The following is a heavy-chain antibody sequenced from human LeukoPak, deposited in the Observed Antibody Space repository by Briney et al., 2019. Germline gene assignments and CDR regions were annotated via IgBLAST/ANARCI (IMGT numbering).Heavy chain of an antibody. CDR3: ARGFPDLGY. D-gene: IGHD1-14*01. CDR1: GGSFSGYY. CDR2: INHSGST. Sequence: PSETLSLTCAVYGGSFSGYYWSWIRQPPGKGLEWIGEINHSGSTNYNPSLKSRVTISVGTSKNQFSLKLSSVTAADTAVYYCARGFPDLGYWGQGTLVTVSS. V-gene: IGHV4-34*01. J-gene: IGHJ4*02.